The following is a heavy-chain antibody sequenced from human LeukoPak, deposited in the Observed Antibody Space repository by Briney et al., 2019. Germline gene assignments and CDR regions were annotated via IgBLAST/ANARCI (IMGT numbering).Heavy chain of an antibody. CDR2: INHSGSA. J-gene: IGHJ4*02. V-gene: IGHV4-34*01. CDR1: GGSFSDYY. D-gene: IGHD3-22*01. Sequence: SETLSLTCAVYGGSFSDYYWSWIRQPPGKGLEWIGEINHSGSANYNPSLKSRVTISVDTSKNQFSLKLSSVTAADTAVYYCARGSYYYDSSGYPLMHFDYWGQGTLVTVSS. CDR3: ARGSYYYDSSGYPLMHFDY.